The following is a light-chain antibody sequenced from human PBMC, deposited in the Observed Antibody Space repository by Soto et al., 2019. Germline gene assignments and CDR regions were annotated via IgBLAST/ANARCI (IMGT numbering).Light chain of an antibody. Sequence: EIVLTQSPATLSLSPGERATLSCRASQSVSSYLAWYQQKPGQAPRLLIYDASNRATGIPARFSGSGSGTDFALTISSLEPEDFAVSYCQQRSNWTPTWTFGQGTKVEIK. J-gene: IGKJ1*01. CDR1: QSVSSY. V-gene: IGKV3-11*01. CDR2: DAS. CDR3: QQRSNWTPTWT.